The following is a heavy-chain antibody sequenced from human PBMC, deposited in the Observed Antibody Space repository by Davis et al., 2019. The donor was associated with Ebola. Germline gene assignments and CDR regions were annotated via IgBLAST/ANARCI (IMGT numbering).Heavy chain of an antibody. CDR1: GGSFSGYY. Sequence: MPSETLSLTCAVYGGSFSGYYWGWIRQPPGKGLEWIGSIYYSGSTYYNPSLKSRVTISVDTSKNQFSLKLSSVTAADTAVYYCARDRPYCSGGSCLYYYYGMDVWGQGTTVTVSS. CDR2: IYYSGST. J-gene: IGHJ6*02. D-gene: IGHD2-15*01. V-gene: IGHV4-34*01. CDR3: ARDRPYCSGGSCLYYYYGMDV.